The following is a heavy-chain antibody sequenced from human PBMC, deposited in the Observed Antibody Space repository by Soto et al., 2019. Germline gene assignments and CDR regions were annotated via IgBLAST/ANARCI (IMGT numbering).Heavy chain of an antibody. CDR2: ISSDSAYI. Sequence: GGSLRLSCAASGFTFRSFTMNWVRQAPGKGLEWVSTISSDSAYIYYTDALRGRFTISRDNAKNSLHLQMNSLRAEDTAVYYCTRDASRDSSARGWFDPWGPGTLVTVSS. J-gene: IGHJ5*02. CDR3: TRDASRDSSARGWFDP. CDR1: GFTFRSFT. D-gene: IGHD6-13*01. V-gene: IGHV3-21*01.